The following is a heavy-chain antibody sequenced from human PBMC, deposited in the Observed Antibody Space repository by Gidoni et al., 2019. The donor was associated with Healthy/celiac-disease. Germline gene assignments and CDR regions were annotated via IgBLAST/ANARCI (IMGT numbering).Heavy chain of an antibody. CDR1: GFTFSSYA. Sequence: QVQLVEPGGGVVQPGRSLRLSCAASGFTFSSYAMHWVRQAPGKGLEWVAVISYDGSNKYYADSVKGRFTISRDNSKNTLYLQMNSLRAEDTAVYYCATTYYYDSSGYSYFDYWGQGTLVTVSS. CDR2: ISYDGSNK. CDR3: ATTYYYDSSGYSYFDY. V-gene: IGHV3-30-3*01. J-gene: IGHJ4*02. D-gene: IGHD3-22*01.